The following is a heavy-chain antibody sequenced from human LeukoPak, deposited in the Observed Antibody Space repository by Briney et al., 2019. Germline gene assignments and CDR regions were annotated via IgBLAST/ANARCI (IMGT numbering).Heavy chain of an antibody. J-gene: IGHJ6*02. Sequence: ASVKVSCKASGYTFTSYDINWVRQATGQGLEWMGWMNPNSGNTGYAQKFQGRVTMTRNTSISTAYMELSSLRSEDTAVYYCASETMVRGAYYGMDVWGQGTTVTVSS. CDR3: ASETMVRGAYYGMDV. V-gene: IGHV1-8*01. CDR2: MNPNSGNT. CDR1: GYTFTSYD. D-gene: IGHD3-10*01.